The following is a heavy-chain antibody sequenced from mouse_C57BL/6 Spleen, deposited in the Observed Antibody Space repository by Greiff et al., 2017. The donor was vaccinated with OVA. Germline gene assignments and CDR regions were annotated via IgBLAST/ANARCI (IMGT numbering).Heavy chain of an antibody. CDR2: IHPNSGST. CDR3: AVYYGSSLAY. Sequence: VQLQQPGAELVKPGASVKLSCKASGYTFTSYWMHWVKQRPGQGLEWIGMIHPNSGSTNYNEKFKSKATLTVDKSSSTAYMQLSSLTSEDSAVYYCAVYYGSSLAYWGQGTLVTVSA. J-gene: IGHJ3*01. V-gene: IGHV1-64*01. D-gene: IGHD1-1*01. CDR1: GYTFTSYW.